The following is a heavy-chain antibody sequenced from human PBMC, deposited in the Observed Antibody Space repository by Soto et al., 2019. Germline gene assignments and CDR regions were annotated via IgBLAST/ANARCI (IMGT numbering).Heavy chain of an antibody. CDR3: ARDHIEYSSSNHYYYGMDV. CDR2: IYYSGST. CDR1: GGSISSGGYY. V-gene: IGHV4-31*03. J-gene: IGHJ6*02. Sequence: SETLSLTCTVSGGSISSGGYYWSWIRQHPGKGLEWIGYIYYSGSTYYNPSLKSRVTISVDTSKNQFSLKLSSVTAADTAVYYCARDHIEYSSSNHYYYGMDVWGQGTTVTVSS. D-gene: IGHD6-6*01.